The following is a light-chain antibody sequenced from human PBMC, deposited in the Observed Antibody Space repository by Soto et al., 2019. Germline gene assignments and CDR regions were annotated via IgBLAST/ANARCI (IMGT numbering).Light chain of an antibody. CDR1: QSVNRY. CDR3: QQRDIWPWT. V-gene: IGKV3-11*01. Sequence: EIVLTQSPATLSLSPGEGATLSCWASQSVNRYLVWYQQKPGQAPRLLMYDASKRATGIPARFSGSWSGTDFTLTISSLEPEDVAVYYCQQRDIWPWTLGQGTKVDIK. J-gene: IGKJ1*01. CDR2: DAS.